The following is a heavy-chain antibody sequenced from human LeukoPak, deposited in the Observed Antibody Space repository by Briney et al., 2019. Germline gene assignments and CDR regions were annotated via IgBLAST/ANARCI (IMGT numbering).Heavy chain of an antibody. Sequence: PSETLSLTCTVSGGSISSGSYYWSWVRQPAGKGLEWIGRIYTSGSTNYNPSLKSRVTISVDRSKNQFSLKLSSVTAADTAVYYCAREYYHTLTGYLRAFHIWGQGTMVTVSS. D-gene: IGHD3-9*01. CDR1: GGSISSGSYY. CDR2: IYTSGST. CDR3: AREYYHTLTGYLRAFHI. J-gene: IGHJ3*02. V-gene: IGHV4-61*02.